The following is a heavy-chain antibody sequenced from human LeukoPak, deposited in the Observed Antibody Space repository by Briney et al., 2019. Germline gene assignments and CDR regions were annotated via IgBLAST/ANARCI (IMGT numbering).Heavy chain of an antibody. J-gene: IGHJ4*02. CDR3: AIGSMAGTGFDY. CDR1: GGSISSGSYY. Sequence: PSATLSLTCTVSGGSISSGSYYWSWIRQPPGKGLEWIGYIYYSGSTNYNPSLKSRVTISVDTSKNQFSLKLSSVTAADTAVYYCAIGSMAGTGFDYWGQGTLVTVSS. CDR2: IYYSGST. D-gene: IGHD6-19*01. V-gene: IGHV4-61*01.